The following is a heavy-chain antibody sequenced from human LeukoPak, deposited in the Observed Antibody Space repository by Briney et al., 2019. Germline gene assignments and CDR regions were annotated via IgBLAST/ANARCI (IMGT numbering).Heavy chain of an antibody. Sequence: SETLSLTCTVSGGSISSYYWSWIRQPAGKGLEWIGRIYTSGSTNYNPSLKSRVTMSVDMSKNQFSLKLSSVTAADTAVYYCARGPVVPAATGNWFDPWGQGTLVTVSS. CDR1: GGSISSYY. V-gene: IGHV4-4*07. J-gene: IGHJ5*02. D-gene: IGHD2-2*01. CDR3: ARGPVVPAATGNWFDP. CDR2: IYTSGST.